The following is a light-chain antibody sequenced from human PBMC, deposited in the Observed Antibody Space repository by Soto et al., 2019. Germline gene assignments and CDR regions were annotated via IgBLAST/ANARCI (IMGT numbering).Light chain of an antibody. CDR3: QQYGSSPRT. Sequence: EIVLTQSPGTVSLSPGERATLSCRASQSVSSNYLAWYQQKSGQAPRLLIYGASSRATGTPDRFSGSGSGTDFTLTVSRLEPEDFAVYYCQQYGSSPRTFGQGTKVEIK. CDR1: QSVSSNY. J-gene: IGKJ1*01. CDR2: GAS. V-gene: IGKV3-20*01.